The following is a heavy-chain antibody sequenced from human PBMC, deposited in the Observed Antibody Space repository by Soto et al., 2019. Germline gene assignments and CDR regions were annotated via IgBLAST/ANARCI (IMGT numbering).Heavy chain of an antibody. CDR2: IIPIFGTA. D-gene: IGHD2-21*02. CDR1: GGTFSSYA. J-gene: IGHJ5*02. Sequence: QVQLVQSGAEVKKPGSSVKVSCKASGGTFSSYAISWVRQAPGQGLEWMGGIIPIFGTANYAQKFQGRVTITADESTSTVYMELSSLRSEDTAVYYCARSLAYCGGDCYPNWFDPWGQGTLVTVSS. V-gene: IGHV1-69*01. CDR3: ARSLAYCGGDCYPNWFDP.